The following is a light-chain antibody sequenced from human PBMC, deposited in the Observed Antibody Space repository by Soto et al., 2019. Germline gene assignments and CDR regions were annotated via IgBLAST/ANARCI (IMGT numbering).Light chain of an antibody. CDR1: RSNVGDNA. V-gene: IGLV1-36*01. J-gene: IGLJ3*02. CDR2: YDD. CDR3: EAWDDSLNGWV. Sequence: QAVVTQPPSVSEAPRQRVTISCSGSRSNVGDNAVNWYQQLPGKAPKLLIYYDDLLTSGASDRFSGSKSGTSASLAISGLQSEDEGDYYCEAWDDSLNGWVFGGGTKLTVL.